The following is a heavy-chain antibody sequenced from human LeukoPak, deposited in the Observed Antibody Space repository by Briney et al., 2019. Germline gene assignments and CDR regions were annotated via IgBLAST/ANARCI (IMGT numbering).Heavy chain of an antibody. Sequence: SETLSLTCTVSGYSISSGHYWAWIRQSPEKGLEWIASMFHSGSTYYNPSLKSRVTTSADTSKNEFSLKLSSVTAADTAVYYCARHCQLGNPWYYYYYMDAWGKGTTVTISS. D-gene: IGHD7-27*01. CDR2: MFHSGST. J-gene: IGHJ6*03. V-gene: IGHV4-38-2*02. CDR1: GYSISSGHY. CDR3: ARHCQLGNPWYYYYYMDA.